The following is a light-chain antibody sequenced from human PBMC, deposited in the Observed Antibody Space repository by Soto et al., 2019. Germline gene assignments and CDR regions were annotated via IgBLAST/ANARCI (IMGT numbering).Light chain of an antibody. CDR3: QQYGSSPLT. V-gene: IGKV3-20*01. CDR2: GAS. Sequence: EIELTQSPGTLSLSPGDRATLSCRASQSVSSSYLAWYQQKPGQAPRLLIYGASRRATGIPDRFSGSGSGTDFTLTISRLEPEDFAVYYCQQYGSSPLTFGGGTKVEIK. CDR1: QSVSSSY. J-gene: IGKJ4*01.